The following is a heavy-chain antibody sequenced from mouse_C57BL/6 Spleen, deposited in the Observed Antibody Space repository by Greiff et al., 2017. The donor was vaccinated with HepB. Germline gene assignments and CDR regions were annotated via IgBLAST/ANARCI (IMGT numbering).Heavy chain of an antibody. J-gene: IGHJ4*01. Sequence: VQLQQSGPELVKPGASVKISCKASGYAFSSSWMNWVKQRPGKGLEWIGRIYPGDGDTNYNGKCKGKATLTADKSSSTAYMQLSSLTPEGSAVYVGESPGYYAMDNWDKGNSANVAS. CDR2: IYPGDGDT. CDR1: GYAFSSSW. CDR3: ESPGYYAMDN. V-gene: IGHV1-82*01.